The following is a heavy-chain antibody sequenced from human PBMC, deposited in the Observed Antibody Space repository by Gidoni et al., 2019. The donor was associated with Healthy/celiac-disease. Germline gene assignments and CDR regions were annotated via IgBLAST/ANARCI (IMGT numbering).Heavy chain of an antibody. V-gene: IGHV1-24*01. D-gene: IGHD3-16*02. CDR2: FAHEDGEK. CDR3: ATGRVWGSYQNWFDP. CDR1: GYTLTELS. J-gene: IGHJ5*02. Sequence: QVQLVPSWAEVKNPGASVKVSCKVSGYTLTELSMHWVRQATGKGLEWRGGFAHEDGEKIYAQKCQGRGTMTEDKSTDTAYMELSSLRSEETDVYYCATGRVWGSYQNWFDPWGQGTLVTVSS.